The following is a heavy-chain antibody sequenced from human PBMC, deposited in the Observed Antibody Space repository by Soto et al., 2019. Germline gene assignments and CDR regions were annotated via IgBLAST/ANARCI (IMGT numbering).Heavy chain of an antibody. J-gene: IGHJ4*02. V-gene: IGHV4-30-4*01. Sequence: PSETLSLTCTVSGGSISSGDYYWSWIRQPPGKGLEWIGYIYYSGSTYYNPSLKSRVTISVDTSKNQFSLKLSSVTAADTAVYYCARQGYYDSSGYYGVYYFDYWGQGTLVTVSS. D-gene: IGHD3-22*01. CDR3: ARQGYYDSSGYYGVYYFDY. CDR2: IYYSGST. CDR1: GGSISSGDYY.